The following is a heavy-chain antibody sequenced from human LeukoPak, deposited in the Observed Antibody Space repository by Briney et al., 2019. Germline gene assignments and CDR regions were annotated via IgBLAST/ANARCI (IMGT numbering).Heavy chain of an antibody. J-gene: IGHJ3*02. CDR1: GGSISSYY. D-gene: IGHD3-16*01. V-gene: IGHV4-4*07. Sequence: ASETLSLACTVSGGSISSYYWSWIRQPAGKGLEWIGRIYTSGSTNYNPSLKSRVTMSADTSKNQFSLKLSSVTAADTAVYYCARESRGGAFDIWGQGTMVTVSS. CDR3: ARESRGGAFDI. CDR2: IYTSGST.